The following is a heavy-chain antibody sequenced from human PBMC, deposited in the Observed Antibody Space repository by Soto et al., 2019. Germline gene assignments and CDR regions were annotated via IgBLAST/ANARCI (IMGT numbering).Heavy chain of an antibody. CDR3: AKDAGNYDFWSGYWGLNYYGMDV. CDR1: GFTFSSYG. D-gene: IGHD3-3*01. Sequence: PGGSLRLSCAASGFTFSSYGMHWVRQAPGKGLEWVAVMSYDGSNKYYADSVKGRFTISRDNSKNTLYLQMNSLRAEDTAVYYCAKDAGNYDFWSGYWGLNYYGMDVWGQGTTVTVSS. J-gene: IGHJ6*02. CDR2: MSYDGSNK. V-gene: IGHV3-30*18.